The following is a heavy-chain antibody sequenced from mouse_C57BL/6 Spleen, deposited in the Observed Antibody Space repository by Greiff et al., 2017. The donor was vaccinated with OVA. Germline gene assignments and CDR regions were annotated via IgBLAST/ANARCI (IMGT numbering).Heavy chain of an antibody. CDR3: SRMITYAMDY. CDR2: INPSSGYT. CDR1: GYTFTSYW. Sequence: VQLQQSGAELAKPGASVKLSCKASGYTFTSYWMHWVKQRPGQGLEWIGYINPSSGYTKYNQKFQDKATLTAEKSSSTAYMQLSSLTYEDSSVXYCSRMITYAMDYWGQGTSVTVSS. D-gene: IGHD2-4*01. J-gene: IGHJ4*01. V-gene: IGHV1-7*01.